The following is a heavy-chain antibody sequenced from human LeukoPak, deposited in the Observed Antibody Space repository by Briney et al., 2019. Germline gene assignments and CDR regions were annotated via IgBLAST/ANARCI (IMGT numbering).Heavy chain of an antibody. CDR3: ATFSDYGDYHFAY. D-gene: IGHD4-17*01. J-gene: IGHJ4*02. V-gene: IGHV1-24*01. CDR2: FDPEDGET. CDR1: GYTLTELS. Sequence: ASVKFSCKVSGYTLTELSMHWVRQAPGKGLEWMGGFDPEDGETIYAQKFQGRVTMTEDTSTDTAYMELSSLRSEDTAVYYCATFSDYGDYHFAYWGQGTLVTVSS.